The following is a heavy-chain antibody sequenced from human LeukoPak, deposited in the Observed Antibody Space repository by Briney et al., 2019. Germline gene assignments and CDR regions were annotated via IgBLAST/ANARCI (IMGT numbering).Heavy chain of an antibody. D-gene: IGHD2-21*01. CDR1: GFTFSSYD. V-gene: IGHV3-13*01. Sequence: GGSLRLSCAASGFTFSSYDMHWVRQATGKGLEWVSAIGTAGDTYYPGSVKGRFTISREDAKNSLYLQMNSLRGGDTAVYYCARALNVGGAHDAFDIWGQGTMVTVSS. J-gene: IGHJ3*02. CDR2: IGTAGDT. CDR3: ARALNVGGAHDAFDI.